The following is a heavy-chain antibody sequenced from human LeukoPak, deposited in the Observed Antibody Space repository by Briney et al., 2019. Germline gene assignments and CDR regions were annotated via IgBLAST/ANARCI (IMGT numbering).Heavy chain of an antibody. V-gene: IGHV4-30-4*08. D-gene: IGHD1-26*01. CDR3: ARDSLLYMTYDAFDI. CDR2: IYYSGST. J-gene: IGHJ3*02. Sequence: PSETLSLTCTVSGGSISSSSYYWGWIRQPPGKGLEWIGYIYYSGSTYYNPSLKSRVTISVDTSKNQFSLKLSSVTAADTAVYYCARDSLLYMTYDAFDIWGQGTMVTVSS. CDR1: GGSISSSSYY.